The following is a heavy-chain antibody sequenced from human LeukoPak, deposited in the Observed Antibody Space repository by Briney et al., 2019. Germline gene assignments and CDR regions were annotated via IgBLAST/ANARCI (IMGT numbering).Heavy chain of an antibody. Sequence: PGGSLRLSCAASGFTFSSYAMHWVRQAPGKGLEWVAVISYDGSNKYYADSVKGRFTISRDNSKNTLYLQMNSLRAEDTAVYYCASLWFGELSWGQGTLVTVSS. D-gene: IGHD3-10*01. CDR3: ASLWFGELS. J-gene: IGHJ4*02. CDR1: GFTFSSYA. CDR2: ISYDGSNK. V-gene: IGHV3-30-3*01.